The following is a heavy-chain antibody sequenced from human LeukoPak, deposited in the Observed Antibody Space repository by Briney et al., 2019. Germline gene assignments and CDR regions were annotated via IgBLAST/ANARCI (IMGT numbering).Heavy chain of an antibody. Sequence: SETLSLTCTVSGGSISSSSYYWGCIRQPPGKGLECIGSIYYSGSTYYNPSLKSRVTISVDTSKNQFSLKLSSVTAADTAVYYCARLGQWLAFDYWGQGTLVTVSS. D-gene: IGHD6-19*01. V-gene: IGHV4-39*01. CDR2: IYYSGST. CDR3: ARLGQWLAFDY. CDR1: GGSISSSSYY. J-gene: IGHJ4*02.